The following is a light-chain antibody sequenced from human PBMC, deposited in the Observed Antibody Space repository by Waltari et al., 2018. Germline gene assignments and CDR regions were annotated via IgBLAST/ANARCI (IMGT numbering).Light chain of an antibody. J-gene: IGLJ2*01. Sequence: SYELTQPPSVSVSPGQTASITCSGDKLGDKYACWYQQKPGQSPVLVIYQDSKRPSGIPELFSGSISGNTATLTISGTQAMDEADYYCQAWDSSKGVFGGGTKLTVL. CDR2: QDS. V-gene: IGLV3-1*01. CDR3: QAWDSSKGV. CDR1: KLGDKY.